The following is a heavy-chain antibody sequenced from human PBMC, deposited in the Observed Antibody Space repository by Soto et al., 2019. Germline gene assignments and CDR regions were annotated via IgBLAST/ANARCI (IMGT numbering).Heavy chain of an antibody. Sequence: SPTLSLTCAGCGGSVSSNTAAWTWIRQSPSRGLEWLGRTYYRSKWYSDYAVSVKSRITIKTDTSRNQFSLQLNSVTPEDTAVYYCARDLAAFGIWGQGTMVTVSS. V-gene: IGHV6-1*01. J-gene: IGHJ3*02. CDR2: TYYRSKWYS. CDR1: GGSVSSNTAA. CDR3: ARDLAAFGI.